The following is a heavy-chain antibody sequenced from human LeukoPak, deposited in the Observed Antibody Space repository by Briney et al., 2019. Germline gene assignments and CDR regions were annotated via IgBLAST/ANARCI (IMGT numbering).Heavy chain of an antibody. J-gene: IGHJ5*02. CDR2: IYYSGST. Sequence: SETLSLTCTVSGVSISSGDYCWSWIRQPPGKGLEWIGYIYYSGSTYYNPSLKSRVTISVDTSKNQFSLKLSSVTAADTAVYYCAREVVVPAATSALRYWFDPWAREPWSPSPQ. CDR3: AREVVVPAATSALRYWFDP. CDR1: GVSISSGDYC. D-gene: IGHD2-2*01. V-gene: IGHV4-30-4*01.